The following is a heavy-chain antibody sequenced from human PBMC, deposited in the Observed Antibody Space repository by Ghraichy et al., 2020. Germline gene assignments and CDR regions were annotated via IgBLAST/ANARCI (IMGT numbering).Heavy chain of an antibody. CDR3: AKGRSTTNHYDS. J-gene: IGHJ4*02. V-gene: IGHV3-23*01. D-gene: IGHD2/OR15-2a*01. CDR1: GLTFSTYA. Sequence: GGSLRLSCAASGLTFSTYAMSWVRQAPGKGLEWVSALRGSGDSTYYADSVKGRFTISRNNSKNTLYLQMNSLSVEDTAVYFCAKGRSTTNHYDSWGQGTLVTVSS. CDR2: LRGSGDST.